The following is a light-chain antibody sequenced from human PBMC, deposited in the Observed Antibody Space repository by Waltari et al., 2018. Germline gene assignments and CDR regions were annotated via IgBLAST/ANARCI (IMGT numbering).Light chain of an antibody. CDR2: RNY. CDR3: AAWDDSRRGVV. CDR1: RYNIGNNY. J-gene: IGLJ2*01. V-gene: IGLV1-47*01. Sequence: QSVLTQPPSASGTPGQSLTISCSGSRYNIGNNYVYWYQHLPGTAPKLLIFRNYQRPAGVPDRFSGSQSGTSASRAISGHRSEDEAAYYCAAWDDSRRGVVFGGGTNLTVL.